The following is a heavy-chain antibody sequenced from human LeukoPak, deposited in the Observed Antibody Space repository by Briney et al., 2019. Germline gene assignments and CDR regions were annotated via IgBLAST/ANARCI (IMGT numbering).Heavy chain of an antibody. CDR1: GFTFSSYA. J-gene: IGHJ6*02. D-gene: IGHD3-10*01. CDR2: ISGSGGST. V-gene: IGHV3-23*01. CDR3: ASPGHYYGSGSYHYGMDA. Sequence: GGSLRLSCAASGFTFSSYAMSWVRQAPGKGLEWVSAISGSGGSTYYADSVKGRFTISRDNSKNTLYLQMNSLRAEDTAVYYCASPGHYYGSGSYHYGMDAWGQGTTVTVSS.